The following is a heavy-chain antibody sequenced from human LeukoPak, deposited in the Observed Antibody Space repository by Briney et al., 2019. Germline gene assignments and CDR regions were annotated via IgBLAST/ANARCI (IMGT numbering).Heavy chain of an antibody. V-gene: IGHV3-11*04. CDR1: GFTLSDYY. CDR3: ARGKVGYSYFDY. Sequence: GGSLTLSCAASGFTLSDYYANWLRQVPGKGLEWISYINSASTIIYYADSVKGRFTISRDNAKNSLYLQMNSLRDTDTAVYYCARGKVGYSYFDYWGQGTLVTVSS. J-gene: IGHJ4*02. CDR2: INSASTII. D-gene: IGHD5-18*01.